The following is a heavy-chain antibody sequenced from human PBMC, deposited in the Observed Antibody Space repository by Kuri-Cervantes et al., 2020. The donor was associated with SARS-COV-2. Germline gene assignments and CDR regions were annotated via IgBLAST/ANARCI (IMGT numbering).Heavy chain of an antibody. CDR2: IHYRETT. V-gene: IGHV4-39*01. D-gene: IGHD1-26*01. CDR1: GGSISGSGYY. CDR3: ARWPPGSYRPHDAFDV. Sequence: GSLRLSCTVSGGSISGSGYYWAWIRQPPGKGLEWIGHIHYRETTYYNPSLKGRATISVDTSKNKFSLKLKFVTAADTAVYSCARWPPGSYRPHDAFDVWGQGTMVTVSS. J-gene: IGHJ3*01.